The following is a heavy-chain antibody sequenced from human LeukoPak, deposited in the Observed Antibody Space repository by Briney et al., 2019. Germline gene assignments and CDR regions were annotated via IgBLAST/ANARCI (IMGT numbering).Heavy chain of an antibody. CDR1: GFTFSSYG. Sequence: GGSLRLSCAASGFTFSSYGMHWVRQAPGTGLEWVAVISYDGSNKYYADSVKGRFTISRENARDSMLLQMNSLRVEAPALYYCAREILDRTSAGWYLDFWGRGTLVTVSS. CDR2: ISYDGSNK. V-gene: IGHV3-30*03. D-gene: IGHD6-13*01. CDR3: AREILDRTSAGWYLDF. J-gene: IGHJ2*01.